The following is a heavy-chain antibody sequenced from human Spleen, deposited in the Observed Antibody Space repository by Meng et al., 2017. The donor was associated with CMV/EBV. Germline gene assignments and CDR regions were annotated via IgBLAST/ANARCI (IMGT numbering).Heavy chain of an antibody. D-gene: IGHD3-3*01. V-gene: IGHV4-31*03. J-gene: IGHJ6*02. CDR3: ARGVEYDFWSGYYDLGDYYGMDV. CDR2: IYYSGST. Sequence: TLSLTCTVSGGSISSGGYYWSWIRQHPGKGLEWIGYIYYSGSTYYNPSLKSRVTISVDTSKNQFSLKLSSVTAADTAVYYCARGVEYDFWSGYYDLGDYYGMDVWGQGTTVTVSS. CDR1: GGSISSGGYY.